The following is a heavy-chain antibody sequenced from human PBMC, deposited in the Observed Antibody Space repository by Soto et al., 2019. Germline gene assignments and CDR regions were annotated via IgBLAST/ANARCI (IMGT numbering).Heavy chain of an antibody. D-gene: IGHD6-19*01. CDR1: GFTFSSYW. Sequence: GGSLRLSCAASGFTFSSYWMSWVRQAPGKGLEWVANIKQDGSEKYYVDSVKGRFTISRDNAKNSLYLQMNSLRAEDTAVYYCARDWSLSGWYGASDYWGQGTLVTVSS. V-gene: IGHV3-7*01. CDR3: ARDWSLSGWYGASDY. CDR2: IKQDGSEK. J-gene: IGHJ4*02.